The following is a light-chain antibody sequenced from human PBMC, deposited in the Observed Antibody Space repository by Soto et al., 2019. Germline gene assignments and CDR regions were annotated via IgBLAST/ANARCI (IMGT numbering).Light chain of an antibody. CDR3: QQSYSNPT. CDR2: AAS. J-gene: IGKJ1*01. CDR1: QNIITY. Sequence: DVQFTQSPSSLSVFVGDSVTVTCRASQNIITYLHWYHQKPGEAPTLLINAASTLQSGVPSRLSGSGSGTEFTLTINSLQPEDVGTYYCQQSYSNPTFGRGTKVDIX. V-gene: IGKV1-39*01.